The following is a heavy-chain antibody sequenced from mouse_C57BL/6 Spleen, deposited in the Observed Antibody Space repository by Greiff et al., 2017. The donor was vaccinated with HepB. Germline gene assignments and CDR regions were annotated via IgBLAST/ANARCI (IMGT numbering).Heavy chain of an antibody. CDR2: IHPNSGST. V-gene: IGHV1-64*01. CDR3: ARNLLPKDGGYFDV. J-gene: IGHJ1*03. CDR1: GYTFTSYW. Sequence: VQLQQSGAELVKPGASVKLSCKASGYTFTSYWMHWVKQRPGQGLEWIGMIHPNSGSTNYNEKFKSKATLTVDKSSSTAYMQLSSLTSEDSAVYYCARNLLPKDGGYFDVWGTGTTVTVSS. D-gene: IGHD2-10*01.